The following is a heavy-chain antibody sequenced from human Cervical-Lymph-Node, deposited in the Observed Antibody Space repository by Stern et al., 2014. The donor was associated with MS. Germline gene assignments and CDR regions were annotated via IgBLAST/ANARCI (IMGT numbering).Heavy chain of an antibody. CDR1: GFTFDDYA. D-gene: IGHD1-26*01. V-gene: IGHV3-9*01. CDR2: ISWNRVAT. Sequence: EVHLVESGGGLVQPGRSLRLSCAASGFTFDDYAMHWVRQAPGKGLEWVSSISWNRVATGYADSVKGRFPISRDNAKNSLYLQMDSLRAEDTALYYCAKAAGAARYYYHLDVWGQGTSVTVSS. CDR3: AKAAGAARYYYHLDV. J-gene: IGHJ6*02.